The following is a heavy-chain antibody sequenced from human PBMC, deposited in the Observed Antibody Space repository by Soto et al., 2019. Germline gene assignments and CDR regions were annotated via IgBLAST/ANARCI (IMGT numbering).Heavy chain of an antibody. CDR1: GFTFSSYW. CDR2: INSDGSST. J-gene: IGHJ4*02. V-gene: IGHV3-74*01. CDR3: ASNYDFWSGYTPFPLDY. D-gene: IGHD3-3*01. Sequence: GGSLRLSCAASGFTFSSYWMHWVRQAPGKGLVWVSRINSDGSSTSYADSVKGRFTISRDNAKNTLYLQMNSLRAEDTAVYYCASNYDFWSGYTPFPLDYWGQGTLVTVSS.